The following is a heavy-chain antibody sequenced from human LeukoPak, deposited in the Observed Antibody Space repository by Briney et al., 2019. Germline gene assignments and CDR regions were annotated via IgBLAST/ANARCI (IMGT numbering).Heavy chain of an antibody. CDR2: INSDGSST. CDR1: GFTFSSYW. Sequence: GGSLRLSCAASGFTFSSYWMHWVRQAPGKGLVWVSRINSDGSSTSYADSVKGRFTISRDNAKNTLYLQMNSLRAEDTAVYYCAKDWSNYGGNSEAAFDIWGQGTMVTVSS. V-gene: IGHV3-74*01. D-gene: IGHD4-23*01. CDR3: AKDWSNYGGNSEAAFDI. J-gene: IGHJ3*02.